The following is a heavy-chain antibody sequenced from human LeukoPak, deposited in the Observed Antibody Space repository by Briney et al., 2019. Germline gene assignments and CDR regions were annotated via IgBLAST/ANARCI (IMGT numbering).Heavy chain of an antibody. CDR3: ARSLSKGTAAGTEHWFDP. CDR2: IYYSGGT. J-gene: IGHJ5*02. CDR1: GGSISSYY. D-gene: IGHD6-13*01. V-gene: IGHV4-59*08. Sequence: PSETLSLTCTASGGSISSYYWSWIRQPPGKGLEWIGYIYYSGGTNYNPSLKSRVTISVDTSKNQFSLKLSSVTAADTAVYYCARSLSKGTAAGTEHWFDPWGQGTLVTVSS.